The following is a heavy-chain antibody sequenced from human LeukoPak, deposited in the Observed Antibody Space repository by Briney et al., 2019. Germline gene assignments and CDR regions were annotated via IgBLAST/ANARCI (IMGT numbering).Heavy chain of an antibody. D-gene: IGHD1-26*01. Sequence: GASVKVSCKVSGYTLTELSMHWVRQAPGKGLEWMGGFDPEDGETIYAQKFQGRVTMTRDTSTSTVYMELSSLRSEDTAVYYCARDIDSGSYSDYYYGMDVWGQGTTVTVSS. CDR2: FDPEDGET. CDR1: GYTLTELS. CDR3: ARDIDSGSYSDYYYGMDV. V-gene: IGHV1-24*01. J-gene: IGHJ6*02.